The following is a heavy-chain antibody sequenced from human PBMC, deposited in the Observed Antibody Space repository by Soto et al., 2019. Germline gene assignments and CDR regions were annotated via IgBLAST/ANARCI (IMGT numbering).Heavy chain of an antibody. V-gene: IGHV4-59*12. D-gene: IGHD3-22*01. CDR3: ARDPYYYSSVIRRDSNCIVV. CDR1: DDFISSYY. Sequence: SETLSLTCTVSDDFISSYYWSWIRQPPGKGLEWIGFIYYSGSTNYNPSLKSRVTISVDTSKNQFSLKLTSVTAADTAVYYCARDPYYYSSVIRRDSNCIVVSCQGTSVTGSS. CDR2: IYYSGST. J-gene: IGHJ6*02.